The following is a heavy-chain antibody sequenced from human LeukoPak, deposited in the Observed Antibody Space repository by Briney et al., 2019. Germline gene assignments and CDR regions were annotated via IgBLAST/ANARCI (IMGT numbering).Heavy chain of an antibody. D-gene: IGHD3-3*01. J-gene: IGHJ5*02. Sequence: GGSLRLSCAASGFTFSSYALSWVRQAPGKGLEWVSSISSSSYIYYADSVKGRFTISRDNAKNSLYLQMNSLRAEDTAVYYCARDFTYYDFWSGYLSWGQGTLVTVSS. CDR2: ISSSSYI. V-gene: IGHV3-21*01. CDR1: GFTFSSYA. CDR3: ARDFTYYDFWSGYLS.